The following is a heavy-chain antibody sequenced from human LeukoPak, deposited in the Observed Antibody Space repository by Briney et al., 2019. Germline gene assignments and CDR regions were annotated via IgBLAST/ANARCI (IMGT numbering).Heavy chain of an antibody. V-gene: IGHV4-34*01. CDR2: INHSGST. CDR1: GGSFSGYY. J-gene: IGHJ4*02. CDR3: ARVGFGEPYFDY. D-gene: IGHD3-10*01. Sequence: SETLSLTCAVYGGSFSGYYWSWIRQPPGKGLEWIGEINHSGSTNYNPSLKSRVTISVDTSKNQFSLKLSSVTAADTAVYYCARVGFGEPYFDYWGQETLVTVSS.